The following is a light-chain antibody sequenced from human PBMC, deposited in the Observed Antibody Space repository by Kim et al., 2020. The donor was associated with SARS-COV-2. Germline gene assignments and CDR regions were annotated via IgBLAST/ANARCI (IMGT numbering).Light chain of an antibody. CDR2: EDN. J-gene: IGLJ3*02. CDR1: SGSIASKY. CDR3: QSYDSSSWV. V-gene: IGLV6-57*03. Sequence: GKTVTISCTRSSGSIASKYVQWYQQRPGSAPTTVIYEDNQRPSGVPDRFSGSIDSSSNSASLTISGLKTEDEADYYCQSYDSSSWVFGGGTQLTVL.